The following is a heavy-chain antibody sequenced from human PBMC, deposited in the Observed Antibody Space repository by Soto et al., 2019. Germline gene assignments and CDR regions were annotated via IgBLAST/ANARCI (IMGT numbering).Heavy chain of an antibody. CDR3: AKGLAVAGTQTYYFDY. J-gene: IGHJ4*02. CDR1: GFTFSSYA. CDR2: ISGSGGST. Sequence: GGSLRLSCAASGFTFSSYAMSWVRQAPGKGLEWVSAISGSGGSTYYADSVKGRFTISRDNSKNTLYLQMNSLRAEETAVYYCAKGLAVAGTQTYYFDYWGQGTLVTVSS. D-gene: IGHD6-19*01. V-gene: IGHV3-23*01.